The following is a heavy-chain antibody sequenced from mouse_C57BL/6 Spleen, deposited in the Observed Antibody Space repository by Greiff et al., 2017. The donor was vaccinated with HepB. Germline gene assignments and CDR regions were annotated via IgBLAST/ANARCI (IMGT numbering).Heavy chain of an antibody. CDR1: GFNIKDYY. CDR2: IDPEDGDT. J-gene: IGHJ2*01. V-gene: IGHV14-1*01. CDR3: TNYYGRHFDY. D-gene: IGHD1-1*01. Sequence: VQLQQSGAELVRPGASVKLSCTSSGFNIKDYYMHWVKQRPEQGLEWIGRIDPEDGDTEYAPKFQGKATMTADTSSNTAYLQLSSLTSEDTAVYYCTNYYGRHFDYWGQGTTLTVSS.